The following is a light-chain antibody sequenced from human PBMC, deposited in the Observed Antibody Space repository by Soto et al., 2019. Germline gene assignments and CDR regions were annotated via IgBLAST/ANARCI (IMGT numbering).Light chain of an antibody. Sequence: QSVLTQPPSVSGAPGQRVTISCTGSRSNIGAGYAVHWYQQLPGTAPKLLTYDNTNRPSGVPDRFSASESGTSASLAITGLQSEDEADYYCQSYDTSLSASVFGGGTKVTVL. V-gene: IGLV1-40*01. CDR1: RSNIGAGYA. CDR3: QSYDTSLSASV. J-gene: IGLJ2*01. CDR2: DNT.